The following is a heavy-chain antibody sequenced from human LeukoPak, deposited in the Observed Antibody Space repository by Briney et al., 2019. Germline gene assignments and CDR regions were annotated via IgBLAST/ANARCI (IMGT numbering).Heavy chain of an antibody. J-gene: IGHJ4*02. CDR1: GFTFSSYS. V-gene: IGHV3-48*02. CDR3: ARMGIAVAGTSYYFDY. CDR2: ISSSSSTI. D-gene: IGHD6-19*01. Sequence: PGGSLRLSCAASGFTFSSYSMNCVREAPEKGLEWGSYISSSSSTIYYADSVKGRFTISRDNAKNSLYLQMNSLRDEDTAVYYCARMGIAVAGTSYYFDYWGQGTLVTVSS.